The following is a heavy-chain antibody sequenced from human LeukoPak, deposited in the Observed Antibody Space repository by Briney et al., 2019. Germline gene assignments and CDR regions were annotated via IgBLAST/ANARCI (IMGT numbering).Heavy chain of an antibody. CDR2: ISGSGTDI. V-gene: IGHV3-11*04. CDR1: GFTFSDPY. D-gene: IGHD5-18*01. Sequence: PGGSLRLSCEASGFTFSDPYMSWIRQAPGKALECLSYISGSGTDIIYADSVRGRFTISRDNAKNLLYLQMNDLRVEDTAVYYCARTARHLDYWGQGTLVTVSS. CDR3: ARTARHLDY. J-gene: IGHJ4*02.